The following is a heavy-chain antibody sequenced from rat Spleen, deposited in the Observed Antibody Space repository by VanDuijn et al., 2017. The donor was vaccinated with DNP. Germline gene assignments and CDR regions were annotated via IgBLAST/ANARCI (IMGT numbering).Heavy chain of an antibody. Sequence: VQLKESGPGLVQPSQTLSLTCTVSGFSLNSYGVSWVRQPPGKGLEWVATISYDGRSTSHRDSVTGRFTISRDNVKSTLYLQMDSLRSEDTATYYCARVYNNYSTWFPYWGQGTLVTVSS. D-gene: IGHD1-10*01. CDR3: ARVYNNYSTWFPY. V-gene: IGHV5-29*01. CDR2: ISYDGRST. J-gene: IGHJ3*01. CDR1: GFSLNSYG.